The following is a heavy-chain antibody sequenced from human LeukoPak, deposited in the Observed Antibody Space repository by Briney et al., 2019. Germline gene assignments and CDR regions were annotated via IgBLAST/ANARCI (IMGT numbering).Heavy chain of an antibody. CDR3: ARDGSGGPDYYYGMDV. D-gene: IGHD6-19*01. V-gene: IGHV3-7*01. CDR1: GFSFSNYW. J-gene: IGHJ6*02. Sequence: GGSLRLSCAASGFSFSNYWMNWVRQAPGKGLEWLANIKQDGSEKYYVDSVKGRFTISRDNAKNSLYLQMNSLRAEDTAVYYCARDGSGGPDYYYGMDVWGQGTTVTVSS. CDR2: IKQDGSEK.